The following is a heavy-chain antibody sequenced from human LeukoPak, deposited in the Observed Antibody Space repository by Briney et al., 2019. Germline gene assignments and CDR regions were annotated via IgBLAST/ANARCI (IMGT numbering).Heavy chain of an antibody. CDR1: GGTFSSYA. D-gene: IGHD2-2*02. V-gene: IGHV1-2*02. J-gene: IGHJ4*02. CDR2: INPNSGGT. Sequence: ASVKVSCKASGGTFSSYAISWVRQAPGQGLEWMGWINPNSGGTNYAQKFQGRVTMTRDTSISTAYMELSRLRSDDTAVYYCATMLPAAINWGQGTLVTVSS. CDR3: ATMLPAAIN.